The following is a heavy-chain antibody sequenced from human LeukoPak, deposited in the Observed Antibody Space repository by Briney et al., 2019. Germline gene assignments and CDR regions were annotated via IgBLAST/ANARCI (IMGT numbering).Heavy chain of an antibody. CDR3: AKDLDGGNSGGRIDY. D-gene: IGHD4-23*01. CDR1: GFTFSSYA. V-gene: IGHV3-23*01. J-gene: IGHJ4*02. Sequence: GGSLRLSCAASGFTFSSYAMSWVRQAPGKGLEWVSTISGSGGSTYYADSVKGRFTISRDNSKNTLYLQMNSLRAEDTAVYYCAKDLDGGNSGGRIDYWGQGTLVTVSS. CDR2: ISGSGGST.